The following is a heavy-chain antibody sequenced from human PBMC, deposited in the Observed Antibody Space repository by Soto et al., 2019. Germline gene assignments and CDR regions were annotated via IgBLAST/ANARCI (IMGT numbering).Heavy chain of an antibody. J-gene: IGHJ6*02. D-gene: IGHD5-18*01. CDR3: ARDRTVDTENYYYYGMDV. CDR2: IWYDGSNK. CDR1: GFTFSSYG. V-gene: IGHV3-33*01. Sequence: GGSLRLSCAASGFTFSSYGMHWVRQAPGKGLEWVAVIWYDGSNKYYADSVKGRFTISRDNSKNTLYLQMNSLRAEDTAVYYCARDRTVDTENYYYYGMDVWGQGTTVTVSS.